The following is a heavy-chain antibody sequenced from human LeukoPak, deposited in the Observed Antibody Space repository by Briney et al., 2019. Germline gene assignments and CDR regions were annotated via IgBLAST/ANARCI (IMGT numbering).Heavy chain of an antibody. CDR3: ARENGVRPFDY. D-gene: IGHD3-10*01. V-gene: IGHV3-7*01. J-gene: IGHJ4*02. Sequence: GGSLRLSCAASGFTFSSYWMSWVRQAPGKGLEWVANIKQDGSEKYHVDSVKGRFTISRDNAKNSLYLQMNSLRAEDTAVYYCARENGVRPFDYWGQGTLVTVSS. CDR2: IKQDGSEK. CDR1: GFTFSSYW.